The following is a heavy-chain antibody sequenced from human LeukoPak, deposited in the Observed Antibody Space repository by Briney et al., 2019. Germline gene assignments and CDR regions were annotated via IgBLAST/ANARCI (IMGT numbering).Heavy chain of an antibody. J-gene: IGHJ5*02. D-gene: IGHD3-3*01. V-gene: IGHV3-30*02. Sequence: GGSLRLSCAASGFTFSSYGMHWVRQAPGKGLEWVAFIRYDGSNKYYADSVKGRFTISRDNSKNTLYLQMNSLRAEDTAVYYCAKGTSKTYYDFWSGFDPWGQGTLVTVSS. CDR3: AKGTSKTYYDFWSGFDP. CDR2: IRYDGSNK. CDR1: GFTFSSYG.